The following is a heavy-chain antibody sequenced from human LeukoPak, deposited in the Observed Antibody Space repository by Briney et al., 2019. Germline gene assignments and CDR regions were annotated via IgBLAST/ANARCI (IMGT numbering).Heavy chain of an antibody. D-gene: IGHD6-13*01. Sequence: GGSLRLSCAASGFAFSSYWMSWVRQAPGKGLEWVANIKQDGSEKYYVDSVKGRFTISRDNAQNSLYLQMNSLGAEDTAVYYCARDSSSWYPNSFYFDYWGQGTLVTVSS. CDR3: ARDSSSWYPNSFYFDY. J-gene: IGHJ4*02. CDR1: GFAFSSYW. V-gene: IGHV3-7*01. CDR2: IKQDGSEK.